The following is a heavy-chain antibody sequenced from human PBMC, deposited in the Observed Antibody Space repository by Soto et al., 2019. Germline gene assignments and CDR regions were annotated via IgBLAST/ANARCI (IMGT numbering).Heavy chain of an antibody. Sequence: PSETLSLTCTVSGGSISSYYWSWIRQPPGKGLEWIGYIYYSGSTNYNPSLKSRVTISVDTSKNQFSLKLSSVTAADTAVYYCARQRDDYVWGSWVVYFDYWGQGTLVTVSS. CDR3: ARQRDDYVWGSWVVYFDY. CDR1: GGSISSYY. D-gene: IGHD3-16*01. J-gene: IGHJ4*02. CDR2: IYYSGST. V-gene: IGHV4-59*08.